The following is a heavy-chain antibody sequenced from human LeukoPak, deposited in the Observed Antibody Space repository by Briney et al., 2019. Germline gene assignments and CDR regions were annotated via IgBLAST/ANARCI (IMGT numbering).Heavy chain of an antibody. CDR1: GFTFSSYA. J-gene: IGHJ4*02. CDR3: AKDRPMYYYGSGSYYNLDY. D-gene: IGHD3-10*01. CDR2: ISGSGGST. V-gene: IGHV3-23*01. Sequence: GGSLRLSCAASGFTFSSYAMSWVRQAPGKGLEWVSAISGSGGSTYYADSVKGRFTISRDNSKNTLYLQVNSLRAEDTAVYYCAKDRPMYYYGSGSYYNLDYWGQGTLVTVSS.